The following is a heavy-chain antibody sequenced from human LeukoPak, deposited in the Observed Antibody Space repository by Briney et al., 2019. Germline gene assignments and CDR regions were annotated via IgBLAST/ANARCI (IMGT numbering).Heavy chain of an antibody. J-gene: IGHJ4*02. V-gene: IGHV1-69*01. CDR3: ARSFYGPHVSYFDY. CDR2: IIPIFGTA. D-gene: IGHD4-17*01. Sequence: ASVKVSCKASGGTFSSYAISWVRQAPGQGLEWMGGIIPIFGTANYAQKFQGRVTITADESTSTAYMELSSLRSEDTAVYYCARSFYGPHVSYFDYWGQGTLVTVSS. CDR1: GGTFSSYA.